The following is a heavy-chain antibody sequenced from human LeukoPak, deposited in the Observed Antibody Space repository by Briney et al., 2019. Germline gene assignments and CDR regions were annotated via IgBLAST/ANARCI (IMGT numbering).Heavy chain of an antibody. CDR2: INGDGTTT. V-gene: IGHV3-74*01. D-gene: IGHD5-18*01. J-gene: IGHJ4*02. CDR3: ARDSYGESFDY. Sequence: PGGSLRLSCAASGFTFSTYWMHWVRQAPGKGLVWVSRINGDGTTTTYADSVKGRFTISRDNAKNSLYLQMNSLRAEDTAVYYCARDSYGESFDYWGQGTLVTVSS. CDR1: GFTFSTYW.